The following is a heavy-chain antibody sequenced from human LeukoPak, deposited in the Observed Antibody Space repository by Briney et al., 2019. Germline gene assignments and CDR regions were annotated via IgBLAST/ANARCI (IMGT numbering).Heavy chain of an antibody. CDR3: ATPRGEKLLLDAFDI. Sequence: GGSLRLSCAASGFTFSTYGMHWVRQAPGKGLEWVAFIRYDGSNTYYADSVKGRFTISRDNFKNTLYLQMNSLRAEDTAMYYCATPRGEKLLLDAFDIWGQGTMVIVSS. V-gene: IGHV3-30*02. CDR2: IRYDGSNT. CDR1: GFTFSTYG. J-gene: IGHJ3*02. D-gene: IGHD2-15*01.